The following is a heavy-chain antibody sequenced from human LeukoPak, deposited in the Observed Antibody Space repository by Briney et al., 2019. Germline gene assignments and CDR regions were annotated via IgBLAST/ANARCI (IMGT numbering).Heavy chain of an antibody. CDR3: AKDRTVGASYWYFDL. CDR2: ISSSGSGDNT. Sequence: GGSLRLSCAASGATLSSFAMSWARQAPGKGLEWVPGISSSGSGDNTYYADSVKGRFTISRDSSKNTLFLHMNTLRAEDTAIYYCAKDRTVGASYWYFDLWGRGTLVTVSS. V-gene: IGHV3-23*01. D-gene: IGHD1-26*01. CDR1: GATLSSFA. J-gene: IGHJ2*01.